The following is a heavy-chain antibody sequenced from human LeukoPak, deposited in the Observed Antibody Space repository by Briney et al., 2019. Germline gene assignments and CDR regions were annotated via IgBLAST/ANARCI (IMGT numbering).Heavy chain of an antibody. V-gene: IGHV3-23*01. D-gene: IGHD1-26*01. J-gene: IGHJ4*02. CDR1: GFTFSTYA. Sequence: PGGSLRPSCAASGFTFSTYAMSGVRQAPGKGLKWVSGISGSGGSTYYADSLKGRFTISRDNSKNTLYLQVNSLRAEDTAVYYCAKVGVTGWYFDYWGQGALVTVSS. CDR3: AKVGVTGWYFDY. CDR2: ISGSGGST.